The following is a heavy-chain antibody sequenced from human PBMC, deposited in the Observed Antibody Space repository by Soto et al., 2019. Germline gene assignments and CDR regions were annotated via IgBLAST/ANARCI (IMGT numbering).Heavy chain of an antibody. V-gene: IGHV4-34*01. CDR3: ARGRYSSSSYFDY. CDR2: INHSGST. J-gene: IGHJ4*02. CDR1: GGSFSGYY. Sequence: ETLSLTCAVYGGSFSGYYWSWIRQPPGKGLEWIGEINHSGSTNYNRSLKSRVTISVDTSKNQFSLKLSSVTAADTAVYYCARGRYSSSSYFDYWGQGTLVTVSS. D-gene: IGHD6-6*01.